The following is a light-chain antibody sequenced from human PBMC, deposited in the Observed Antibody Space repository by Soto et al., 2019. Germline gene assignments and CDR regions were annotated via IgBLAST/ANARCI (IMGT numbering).Light chain of an antibody. CDR1: YNIRYF. V-gene: IGKV1-39*01. CDR3: QQTYSTPPPT. CDR2: DAS. Sequence: DFQMTQSPSSLSASTGDRVTITCRANYNIRYFLNWYQVKSGKPPKLLIYDASNLQSGVPSRFSGSGSGTEFTLPNTSLQTEDFATYFFQQTYSTPPPTFGQGTKLEIK. J-gene: IGKJ2*01.